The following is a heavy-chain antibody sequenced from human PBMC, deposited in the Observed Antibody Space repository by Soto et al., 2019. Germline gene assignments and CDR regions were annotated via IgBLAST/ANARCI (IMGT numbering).Heavy chain of an antibody. CDR3: AREGFYYYDSSGYFPNYYGMDV. CDR1: GYTFTSYG. V-gene: IGHV1-18*01. Sequence: ASVKVSCKASGYTFTSYGISWVRQAPGQGLEWMGWISAYNGNTNYAQKLQGRVTMTTDTSTSTAYMELWSLRSDDTAVYYCAREGFYYYDSSGYFPNYYGMDVWGQGTTVTVSS. J-gene: IGHJ6*02. D-gene: IGHD3-22*01. CDR2: ISAYNGNT.